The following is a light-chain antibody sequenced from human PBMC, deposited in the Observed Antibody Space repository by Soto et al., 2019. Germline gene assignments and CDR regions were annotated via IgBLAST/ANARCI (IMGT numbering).Light chain of an antibody. Sequence: IVMTQSPAALSVSPGDSATLSCRASQIVNTNVAWYQQRPGRAPRLLIFAASTRATGVAARFSGSGSGTKFTLTVDSLQSEDFAVYYCQQYNNWPRTFGQGTKVDI. CDR2: AAS. CDR1: QIVNTN. V-gene: IGKV3-15*01. CDR3: QQYNNWPRT. J-gene: IGKJ1*01.